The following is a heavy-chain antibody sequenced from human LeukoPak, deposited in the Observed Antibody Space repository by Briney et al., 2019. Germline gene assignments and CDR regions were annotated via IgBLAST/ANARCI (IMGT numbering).Heavy chain of an antibody. V-gene: IGHV3-64*01. Sequence: GGSLRLSCAASGFTFSSYAMHWVRQAPGKGLEYVSAISSNGGSTYYANSVKGRFTISRDNSKNTLYLQMGSLRAEDMAVYYCERGSGYGDYSQSTFDIWGQGTMVTVSS. CDR1: GFTFSSYA. J-gene: IGHJ3*02. D-gene: IGHD4-17*01. CDR2: ISSNGGST. CDR3: ERGSGYGDYSQSTFDI.